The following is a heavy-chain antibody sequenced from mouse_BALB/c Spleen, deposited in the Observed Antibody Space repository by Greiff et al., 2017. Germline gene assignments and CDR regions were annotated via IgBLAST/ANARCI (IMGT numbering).Heavy chain of an antibody. CDR3: AVAEGDY. D-gene: IGHD1-1*02. Sequence: VHVKQSGPELVKPGASVKMSCKASGYTFTSYVMHWVKQKPGQGLEWIGYINPYNDGTKYNEKFKGKATLTSDKSSSTAYMELSSLTSEDSAVYYCAVAEGDYWGQGTTLTVSS. J-gene: IGHJ2*01. CDR1: GYTFTSYV. V-gene: IGHV1-14*01. CDR2: INPYNDGT.